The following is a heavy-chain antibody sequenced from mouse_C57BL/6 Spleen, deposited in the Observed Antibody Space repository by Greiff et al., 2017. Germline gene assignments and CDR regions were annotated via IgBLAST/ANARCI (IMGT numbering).Heavy chain of an antibody. CDR2: INPSSGYT. V-gene: IGHV1-4*01. CDR1: GYTFTSYT. J-gene: IGHJ3*01. CDR3: ARDYGAWFAY. Sequence: QVQLQQSGAELARPGASVKMSCKASGYTFTSYTMHWVKQRPGQGLEWIGYINPSSGYTKYNQKFKDKATFTADKSSSTAYMQLSRLTSEDSAVYYCARDYGAWFAYWGQGTLVTVSA. D-gene: IGHD2-4*01.